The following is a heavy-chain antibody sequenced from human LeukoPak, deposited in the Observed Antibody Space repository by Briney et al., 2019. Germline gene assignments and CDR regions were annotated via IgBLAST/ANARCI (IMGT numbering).Heavy chain of an antibody. CDR1: GFTFSSSA. Sequence: GGSPRLSCAASGFTFSSSAMSWVRQAPGKGLEWVSAISNNGGYTYYADSVQGRFTISRDDSKSTLCLQMNSLRAEDTAVYYCAKQLGYCSDGSCYFPYWGQGTLVTVSS. CDR2: ISNNGGYT. V-gene: IGHV3-23*01. CDR3: AKQLGYCSDGSCYFPY. D-gene: IGHD2-15*01. J-gene: IGHJ4*02.